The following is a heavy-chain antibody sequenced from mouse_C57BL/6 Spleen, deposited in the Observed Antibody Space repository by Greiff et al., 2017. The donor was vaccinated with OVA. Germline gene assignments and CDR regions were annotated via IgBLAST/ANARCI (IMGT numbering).Heavy chain of an antibody. D-gene: IGHD2-5*01. CDR3: ARRTYCSNEFAY. Sequence: EVHLVESGGGLVKPGGSLKLSCAASGFTFSDYGMHWVRQAPEKGLEWVAYISSGSSTIYYADTVKGRFTISRDNAKNTLFLQIASLMSEDTAVYFYARRTYCSNEFAYWGQGTLVTGAA. V-gene: IGHV5-17*01. J-gene: IGHJ3*01. CDR1: GFTFSDYG. CDR2: ISSGSSTI.